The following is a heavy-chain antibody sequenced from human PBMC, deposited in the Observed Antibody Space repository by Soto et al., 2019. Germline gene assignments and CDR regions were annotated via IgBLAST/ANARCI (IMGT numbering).Heavy chain of an antibody. CDR1: GFTLRSYW. D-gene: IGHD2-2*01. J-gene: IGHJ6*02. V-gene: IGHV3-74*01. CDR2: ISGDGNIT. Sequence: EVQLVESGGGLVQPGGCLRLSCAASGFTLRSYWMHWVRQVSGKGLVWVSRISGDGNITTYADSVKGRFTISRDNANNTLYLQMSGLRAEDTAVYYCARDRTSRGYYSNGMDAWGQGTTVTVSS. CDR3: ARDRTSRGYYSNGMDA.